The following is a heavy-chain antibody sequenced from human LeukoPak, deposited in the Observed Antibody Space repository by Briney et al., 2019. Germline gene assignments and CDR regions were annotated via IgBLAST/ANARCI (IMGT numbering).Heavy chain of an antibody. CDR2: INPNSGGT. J-gene: IGHJ4*02. D-gene: IGHD6-6*01. Sequence: ASVKVSCKASGYTFTGYYMQWVGQAPGQGLEWMGWINPNSGGTNYAQKFQGRVTMTRDTSISTAYMELSRLRSDDTAVYYCARDRIAARPNRIFDYWGQGTLVTVSS. V-gene: IGHV1-2*02. CDR3: ARDRIAARPNRIFDY. CDR1: GYTFTGYY.